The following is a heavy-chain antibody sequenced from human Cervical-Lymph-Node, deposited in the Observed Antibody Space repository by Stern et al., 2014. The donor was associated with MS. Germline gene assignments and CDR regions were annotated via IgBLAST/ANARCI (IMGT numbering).Heavy chain of an antibody. CDR1: GYTLTELS. CDR2: FDPEDGET. CDR3: ATDRDDFRSGYSAPTKGYGLDV. V-gene: IGHV1-24*01. Sequence: DQLVESGAEVKKPGASVKVSCKVSGYTLTELSMHWGRQAPGKGLEWMGGFDPEDGETIYAQKFQGRVTMTEDTSTDTAYMELSSLRSEDTAVYYCATDRDDFRSGYSAPTKGYGLDVWGQGTTVTVTS. J-gene: IGHJ6*02. D-gene: IGHD3-3*01.